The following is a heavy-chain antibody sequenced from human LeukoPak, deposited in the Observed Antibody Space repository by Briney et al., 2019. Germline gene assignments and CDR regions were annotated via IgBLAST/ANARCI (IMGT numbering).Heavy chain of an antibody. V-gene: IGHV4-59*08. J-gene: IGHJ5*02. CDR1: GGSVTSHY. D-gene: IGHD6-19*01. Sequence: PSETLSLTCTVSGGSVTSHYWSWIRQPPGKRLEWIAYIYYRGSTDYNPSLKSRVSISVDTSKNQFSLKLSSVTAADTAVYYCARHLYSSGWYWFDPWGQGTLVTVSS. CDR2: IYYRGST. CDR3: ARHLYSSGWYWFDP.